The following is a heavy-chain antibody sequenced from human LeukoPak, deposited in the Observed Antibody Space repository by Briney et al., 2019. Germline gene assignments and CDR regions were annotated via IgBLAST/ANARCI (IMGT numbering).Heavy chain of an antibody. CDR3: ARGVVGATIDY. J-gene: IGHJ4*02. V-gene: IGHV1-18*01. Sequence: ASVKVSCKASGYTFTIFDINWVRQAPGQGLEWMGWISAYNGNTNYAQKLQGRVTMTTDTSTSTAYMELRSLRSDDTAVYYCARGVVGATIDYWGQGTLVTVSS. CDR2: ISAYNGNT. CDR1: GYTFTIFD. D-gene: IGHD1-26*01.